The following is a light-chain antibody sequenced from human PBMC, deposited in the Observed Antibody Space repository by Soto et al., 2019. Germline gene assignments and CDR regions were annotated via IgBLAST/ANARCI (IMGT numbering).Light chain of an antibody. Sequence: QSALTQPRSVSGSPGQTVTISCTGTSTDVGLYDYLSWYQQHPGTAPKLIISDVSKRPSGVPGRFSGSKSGNAAFLTISGLQAEDEADYYCCSYAGTCTYVFGSGTKVTVL. V-gene: IGLV2-11*01. J-gene: IGLJ1*01. CDR3: CSYAGTCTYV. CDR1: STDVGLYDY. CDR2: DVS.